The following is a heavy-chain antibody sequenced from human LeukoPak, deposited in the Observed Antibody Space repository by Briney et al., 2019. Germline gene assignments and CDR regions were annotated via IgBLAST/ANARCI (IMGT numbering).Heavy chain of an antibody. CDR1: GFTFSSYS. D-gene: IGHD4-23*01. CDR2: IKQDGTDK. CDR3: ARDRGGWTTVVTRKLDYYFDY. J-gene: IGHJ4*02. V-gene: IGHV3-7*01. Sequence: GGSLRLSCAASGFTFSSYSMNWVRQAPGKGLEWVANIKQDGTDKYYVDSVKGRFTMSRDNAMNSLFLQMNSLRAEDTAVYYCARDRGGWTTVVTRKLDYYFDYWGQGTLVTVSS.